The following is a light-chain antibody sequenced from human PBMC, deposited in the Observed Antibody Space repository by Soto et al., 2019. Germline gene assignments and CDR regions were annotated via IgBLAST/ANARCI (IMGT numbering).Light chain of an antibody. J-gene: IGKJ2*01. CDR3: QQDYGPPPYT. CDR1: QSILYSANNKNY. Sequence: DIVMTQSPDSLAVSLGERATINCKSSQSILYSANNKNYLAWYQQKPGKPPNLLIFWASTRESGVPDRFSGSGSGTDFTLTNSSLQAEDVAVYYCQQDYGPPPYTFGQGTKLEIK. V-gene: IGKV4-1*01. CDR2: WAS.